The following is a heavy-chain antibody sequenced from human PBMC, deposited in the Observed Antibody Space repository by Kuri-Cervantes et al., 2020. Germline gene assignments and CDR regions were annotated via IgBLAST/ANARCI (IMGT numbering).Heavy chain of an antibody. V-gene: IGHV1-2*02. D-gene: IGHD3-22*01. CDR3: ARELLYYYDSSTYYLQFGY. CDR1: GCTFTGYY. Sequence: ASVKVSCKASGCTFTGYYMHWVRQAPGQGLEWMGWINPNSGGTNYAQKFQGRVTMTTDTSTNTVYVDLNSLTSDDTAVYYCARELLYYYDSSTYYLQFGYWGQGTLVTVSS. CDR2: INPNSGGT. J-gene: IGHJ4*02.